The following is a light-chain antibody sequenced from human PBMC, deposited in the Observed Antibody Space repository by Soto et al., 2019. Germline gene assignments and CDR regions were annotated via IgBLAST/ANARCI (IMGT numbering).Light chain of an antibody. CDR1: QSISGW. J-gene: IGKJ1*01. Sequence: DIQMTQSPSTLSASVGDRVTITCRASQSISGWLAWYQHKTGKAPKLLISKASSLESGGPSRFSGSESGTEFTLTISSLQPDDFATYYCQQYSTYLGTFGQGTKVEIK. CDR3: QQYSTYLGT. V-gene: IGKV1-5*03. CDR2: KAS.